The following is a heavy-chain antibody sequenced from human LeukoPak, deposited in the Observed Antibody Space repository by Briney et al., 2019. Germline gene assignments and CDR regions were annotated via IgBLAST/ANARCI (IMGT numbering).Heavy chain of an antibody. J-gene: IGHJ4*02. CDR1: GFTFSDYY. Sequence: GGSLRLSCAASGFTFSDYYMSWIRQAPGKGLEWVSYISGGSTSTHYADSVKGRFTISRDNSKNTLYLQMNSLRAEDTAVYYCARVPTTVTTVYFDYWGQGTLVTVSS. CDR2: ISGGSTST. V-gene: IGHV3-11*05. D-gene: IGHD4-17*01. CDR3: ARVPTTVTTVYFDY.